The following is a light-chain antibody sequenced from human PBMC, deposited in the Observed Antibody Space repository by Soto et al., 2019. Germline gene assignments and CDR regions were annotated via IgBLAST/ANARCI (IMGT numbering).Light chain of an antibody. V-gene: IGKV3-11*01. CDR1: QSVSSY. Sequence: EIVLTQSPATLSLSPGERATLSCRASQSVSSYLAWYQQKPGQAPRLLIYDASNRATGIPARFSGSGSGTDFTRTISSLEPEDFAVYYCQQRSNWPQGITFGPGTKVDIK. J-gene: IGKJ3*01. CDR3: QQRSNWPQGIT. CDR2: DAS.